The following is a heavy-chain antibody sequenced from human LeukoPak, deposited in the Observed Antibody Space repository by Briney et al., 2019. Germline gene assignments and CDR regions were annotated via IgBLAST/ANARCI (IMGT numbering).Heavy chain of an antibody. CDR2: ISSSSSTI. CDR3: ARSPRGIAAAGAIDY. V-gene: IGHV3-48*01. D-gene: IGHD6-13*01. Sequence: GGSLRLTCAASGFTFSSYSMNWVRQAPGKGLEWVSYISSSSSTIYYADSVKGRFTISRDNAKNSLYLQMNSLRAEDTAVYYCARSPRGIAAAGAIDYWGQGTLVTVSS. CDR1: GFTFSSYS. J-gene: IGHJ4*02.